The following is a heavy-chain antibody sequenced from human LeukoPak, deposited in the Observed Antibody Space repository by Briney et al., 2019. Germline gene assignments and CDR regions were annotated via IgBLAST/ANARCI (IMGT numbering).Heavy chain of an antibody. Sequence: SETLSLTCAVYGGSFSGYYWSWIRQPPGKGLEWIGEINHSGSTNYNPSLKSRVTISVDTSKNQFPLKLSSVTAADTAVYYCARGATRYYDSSGYPINYFDYWGQGTLVTVSS. V-gene: IGHV4-34*01. CDR2: INHSGST. CDR1: GGSFSGYY. J-gene: IGHJ4*02. CDR3: ARGATRYYDSSGYPINYFDY. D-gene: IGHD3-22*01.